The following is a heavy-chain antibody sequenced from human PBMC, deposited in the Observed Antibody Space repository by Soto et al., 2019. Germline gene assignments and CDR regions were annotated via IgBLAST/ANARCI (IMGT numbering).Heavy chain of an antibody. D-gene: IGHD2-2*01. CDR3: AREAVGCSSTSCYFPYYYGMDV. CDR2: IWYDGSNK. J-gene: IGHJ6*02. Sequence: SLRLSCAASGFTFSSYGMHWVRQAPGKGLEWVAVIWYDGSNKYYADSVKGRFTISRDNSKNTLYLQMNSLGAEDTAVYYCAREAVGCSSTSCYFPYYYGMDVWGQGTTVTISS. CDR1: GFTFSSYG. V-gene: IGHV3-33*01.